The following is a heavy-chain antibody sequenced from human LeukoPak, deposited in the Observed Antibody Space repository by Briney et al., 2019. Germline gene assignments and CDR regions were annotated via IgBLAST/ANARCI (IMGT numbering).Heavy chain of an antibody. J-gene: IGHJ6*02. D-gene: IGHD4-17*01. CDR2: IKQDGSEK. Sequence: GGSLRLSCAASGFTFSSYWMSWVRQAPGKGLEWVANIKQDGSEKYYVDSVKGRFTISRDNAKNSLYLQMNSLRAEDTAVHYCARDLLGSMTTENYYYYGMDVWGQGTTVTVSS. CDR1: GFTFSSYW. V-gene: IGHV3-7*01. CDR3: ARDLLGSMTTENYYYYGMDV.